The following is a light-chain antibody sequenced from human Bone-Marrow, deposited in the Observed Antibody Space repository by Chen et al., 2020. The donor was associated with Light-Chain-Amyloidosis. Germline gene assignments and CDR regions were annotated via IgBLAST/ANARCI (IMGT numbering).Light chain of an antibody. CDR1: RYNIESHY. CDR2: RNI. CDR3: AAWGADLSGQ. J-gene: IGLJ3*02. Sequence: QSVLTQPPSVSGIPGQTVTISCSGSRYNIESHYVHWYKPLPGTAPRLLIYRNIQAPSGVPASFSGAKSGTSASLAITGLRSEDEADYYCAAWGADLSGQFGGGTKLTVL. V-gene: IGLV1-47*01.